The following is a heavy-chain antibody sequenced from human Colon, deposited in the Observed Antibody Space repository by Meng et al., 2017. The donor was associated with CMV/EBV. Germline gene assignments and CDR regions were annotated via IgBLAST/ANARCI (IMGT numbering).Heavy chain of an antibody. D-gene: IGHD2/OR15-2a*01. Sequence: QVQLQESGPGLVKPSQTLSLICTGSGGSISTSFWSWIRQPAGKGLEWIGRIHSNGNSNYNPSLKSRVTMSIDTSKNQFSLNLNSVTAADTALYYCVKGFLSHGNWFDPWGQGTLVTVSS. J-gene: IGHJ5*02. V-gene: IGHV4-4*07. CDR2: IHSNGNS. CDR1: GGSISTSF. CDR3: VKGFLSHGNWFDP.